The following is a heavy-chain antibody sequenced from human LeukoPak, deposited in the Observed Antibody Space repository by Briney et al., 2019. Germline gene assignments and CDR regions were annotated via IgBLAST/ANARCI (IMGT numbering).Heavy chain of an antibody. V-gene: IGHV3-9*01. Sequence: GGSLRLSCAVSGSTFNDYAMHWVRQAPGKGLEWVSGIYWDGGGVGYADSVKGRFTISRDEAKNSLYLQMNSLRPEDTALYYCGKDLKPGGMDVWGQGTTVTVSS. CDR3: GKDLKPGGMDV. CDR1: GSTFNDYA. CDR2: IYWDGGGV. J-gene: IGHJ6*02.